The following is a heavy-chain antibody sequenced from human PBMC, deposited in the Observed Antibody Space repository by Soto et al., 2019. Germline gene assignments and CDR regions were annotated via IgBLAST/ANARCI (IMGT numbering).Heavy chain of an antibody. CDR1: GYTFTRSG. CDR2: ISTYNGDT. D-gene: IGHD5-12*01. Sequence: QVQLVQSGAEVKKPGASVKVSCKASGYTFTRSGISWVRQAPGQGLEWMGWISTYNGDTNYAQTFQGRVTMTTDTATSTVDMELRSRRSDDTAVYYCAREGVAPYYYYGMDVWGQGTPVTVSS. CDR3: AREGVAPYYYYGMDV. V-gene: IGHV1-18*01. J-gene: IGHJ6*02.